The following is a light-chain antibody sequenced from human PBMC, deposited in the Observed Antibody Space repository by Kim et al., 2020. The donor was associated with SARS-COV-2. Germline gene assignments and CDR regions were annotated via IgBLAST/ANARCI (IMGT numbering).Light chain of an antibody. CDR1: QSIDSW. Sequence: EIQLTQSPSTLSGSVGDRVTITCRASQSIDSWLAWYQQKPGQAPKLLIYKASRLHSGIPSRFSGSGSGTEFTLTINGLQPDDFAVYFCKQDETDWTFGLGTKVDIK. J-gene: IGKJ1*01. V-gene: IGKV1-5*03. CDR2: KAS. CDR3: KQDETDWT.